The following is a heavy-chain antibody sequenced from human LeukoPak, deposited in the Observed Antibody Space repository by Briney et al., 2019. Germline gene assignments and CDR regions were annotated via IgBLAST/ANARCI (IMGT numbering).Heavy chain of an antibody. CDR2: ISSSSSYI. CDR1: GFTFSSYS. D-gene: IGHD6-19*01. V-gene: IGHV3-21*01. CDR3: ARDPSAVAGIYYFDY. Sequence: GGSLRLSCAASGFTFSSYSMNWVRQAPGKGLEWVSSISSSSSYIYYADSVKGRFTISRDNSKNTLYLQMNSLRAEDTAVYYCARDPSAVAGIYYFDYWGQGTLVTVSS. J-gene: IGHJ4*02.